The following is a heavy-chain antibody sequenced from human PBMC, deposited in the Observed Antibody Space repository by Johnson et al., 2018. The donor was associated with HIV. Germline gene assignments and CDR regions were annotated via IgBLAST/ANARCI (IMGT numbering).Heavy chain of an antibody. CDR1: GFTFSSYA. CDR3: ARDVGGWGYRHAFDM. D-gene: IGHD5-12*01. J-gene: IGHJ3*02. V-gene: IGHV3-23*04. Sequence: VQLVASGGGLVQPGGSLRLSCAASGFTFSSYAMSWVHQAPGKGLEWVSAISGSGGSTSYADSVKGRFTISRDNAKHSLYLQMHSLRAEDTALYYCARDVGGWGYRHAFDMWGQGTMVTVAS. CDR2: ISGSGGST.